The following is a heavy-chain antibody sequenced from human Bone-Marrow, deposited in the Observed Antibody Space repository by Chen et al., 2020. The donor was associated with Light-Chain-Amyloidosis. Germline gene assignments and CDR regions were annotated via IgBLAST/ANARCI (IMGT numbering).Heavy chain of an antibody. CDR2: VKTDGSTT. CDR3: TRDLDWLLFDY. J-gene: IGHJ4*02. V-gene: IGHV3-74*03. CDR1: GFTFSNYW. Sequence: EVQLVESGGGLVQPGGSLRLSCEASGFTFSNYWMHWVRQAPGQGLVWVARVKTDGSTTAYADSVKGRFTISRDNAKNPLSLQMNSLRAEDTAVYYCTRDLDWLLFDYWGQGALVTVSA. D-gene: IGHD3-9*01.